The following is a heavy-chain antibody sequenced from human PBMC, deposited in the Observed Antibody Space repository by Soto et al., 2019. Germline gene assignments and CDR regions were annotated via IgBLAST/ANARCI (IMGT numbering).Heavy chain of an antibody. J-gene: IGHJ4*02. CDR3: ARRLFGSGWTLDS. CDR2: VYHTGST. CDR1: GASITTYY. Sequence: SETLSLTCDVSGASITTYYWSWIRQAPGKGLEWIGNVYHTGSTDYNSSLRSRVTISVDTSKNQFSLNMNSVTASDTAVYYCARRLFGSGWTLDSWGQGALVTVSS. V-gene: IGHV4-59*13. D-gene: IGHD6-19*01.